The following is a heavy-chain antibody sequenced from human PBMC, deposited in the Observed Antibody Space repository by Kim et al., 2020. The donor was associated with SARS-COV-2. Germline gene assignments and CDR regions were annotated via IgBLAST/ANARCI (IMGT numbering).Heavy chain of an antibody. CDR1: GGSFSGYY. D-gene: IGHD4-17*01. CDR2: INHSGST. Sequence: SETLSLTCAVYGGSFSGYYWSWIRQPPGKGLEWIGEINHSGSTNYNPSLKSRVTISVDTSKDQFSLKLSSVTAADTAVYYCAISDIYGDSHYWGQGTLVTVSS. J-gene: IGHJ4*02. CDR3: AISDIYGDSHY. V-gene: IGHV4-34*01.